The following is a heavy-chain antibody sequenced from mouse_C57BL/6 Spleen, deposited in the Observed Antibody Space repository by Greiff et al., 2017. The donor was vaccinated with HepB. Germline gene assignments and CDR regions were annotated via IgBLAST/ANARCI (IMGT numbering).Heavy chain of an antibody. CDR2: INPNNGGT. CDR3: ARWRDYGSSYWYFDV. Sequence: VQLQQSGPELVKPGASVKIPCKASGYTFTDYNMDWVKQSHGKSLEWIGDINPNNGGTIYNQKFKGKATLTVDKSSSTAYMELRSLTSEDTAVYYCARWRDYGSSYWYFDVWGTGTTVTVSS. D-gene: IGHD1-1*01. CDR1: GYTFTDYN. J-gene: IGHJ1*03. V-gene: IGHV1-18*01.